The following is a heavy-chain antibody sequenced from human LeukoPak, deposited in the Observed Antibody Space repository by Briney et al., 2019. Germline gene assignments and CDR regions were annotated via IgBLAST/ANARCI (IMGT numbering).Heavy chain of an antibody. J-gene: IGHJ4*02. D-gene: IGHD6-19*01. Sequence: ASVKVSCKASGYTFTSCDINGVRQATGQGLEWMGWMNPNSGNTGYGQSFQGRITMTRDISIGTAYMELSKLASEDTAIYYWTRGSSGRRDNWGQGTLVTVSA. V-gene: IGHV1-8*01. CDR2: MNPNSGNT. CDR3: TRGSSGRRDN. CDR1: GYTFTSCD.